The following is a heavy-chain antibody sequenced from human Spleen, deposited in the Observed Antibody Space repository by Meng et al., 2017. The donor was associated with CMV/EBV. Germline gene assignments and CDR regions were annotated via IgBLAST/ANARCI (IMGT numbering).Heavy chain of an antibody. CDR3: ARDPRVNGMDV. D-gene: IGHD3-10*01. V-gene: IGHV4-39*07. CDR2: IYFLGSS. Sequence: GSLRLSCTVSGGSISSSAYYWGWIRQPPGKGLEWIGGIYFLGSSYYNPSLKSRVTISVDTSENQFSLKLSSVTAADTAVYYCARDPRVNGMDVWGQGTTVTVSS. CDR1: GGSISSSAYY. J-gene: IGHJ6*02.